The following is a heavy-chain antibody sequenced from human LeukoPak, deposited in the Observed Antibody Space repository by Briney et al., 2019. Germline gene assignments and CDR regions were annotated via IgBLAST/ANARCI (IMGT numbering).Heavy chain of an antibody. CDR1: GFTFSSYG. Sequence: GGSLRLSCAASGFTFSSYGMHWVRQAPGKGLEWVAFIRYDGSNKYYADSVKGRFTISRDNSKNTLYLQMNSLRAEDTAVYYCAKVLSPLSRSNPTDYWGQGTLVTVSS. V-gene: IGHV3-30*02. CDR2: IRYDGSNK. D-gene: IGHD2-15*01. CDR3: AKVLSPLSRSNPTDY. J-gene: IGHJ4*02.